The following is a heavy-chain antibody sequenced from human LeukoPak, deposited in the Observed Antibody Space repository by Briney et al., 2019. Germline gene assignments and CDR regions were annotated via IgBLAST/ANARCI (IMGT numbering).Heavy chain of an antibody. V-gene: IGHV4-59*08. Sequence: SETLSLTCTVSGGSISSYYWSWIRQPPGKGLEWIGYIYYSGSTNYNPSLKSRVTISIDTSKNQFSLKLSSVTAADTAVYYCARLNTSPSFDYWGQGTLVTVSS. CDR3: ARLNTSPSFDY. CDR1: GGSISSYY. D-gene: IGHD2-2*01. J-gene: IGHJ4*02. CDR2: IYYSGST.